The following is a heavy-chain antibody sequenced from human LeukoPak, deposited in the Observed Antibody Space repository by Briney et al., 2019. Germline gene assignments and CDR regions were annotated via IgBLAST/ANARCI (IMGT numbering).Heavy chain of an antibody. J-gene: IGHJ4*02. Sequence: SVKVSCKASGGTFSSYAISWVRRAPGQGLEWMGRIIPIFGTANYAQKFQGRVTITTDESTSTAYMELSSLRSEDTAVYYCASALGYYDSSGYYSYYFDYWGQGTLVTVSS. D-gene: IGHD3-22*01. CDR2: IIPIFGTA. CDR3: ASALGYYDSSGYYSYYFDY. CDR1: GGTFSSYA. V-gene: IGHV1-69*05.